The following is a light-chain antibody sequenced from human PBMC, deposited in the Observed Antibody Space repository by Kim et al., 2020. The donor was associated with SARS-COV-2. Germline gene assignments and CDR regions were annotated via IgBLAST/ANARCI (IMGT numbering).Light chain of an antibody. CDR3: AAWDDSLNGVV. Sequence: ELTQPPSASGTPGQRVTISCSGSSSNIGSNTVNWYQQLPGTAPKLLIYSNNQRPSGVPDRFSGSKSGTSASLAISGLQSEDEADYYCAAWDDSLNGVVFGGGTQLIVL. V-gene: IGLV1-44*01. J-gene: IGLJ2*01. CDR1: SSNIGSNT. CDR2: SNN.